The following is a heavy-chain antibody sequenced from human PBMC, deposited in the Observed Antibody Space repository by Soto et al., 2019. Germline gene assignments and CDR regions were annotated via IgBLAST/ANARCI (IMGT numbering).Heavy chain of an antibody. V-gene: IGHV1-8*01. Sequence: QVQLVQSGAEVKKPGASVKVSCKASGFTFASNDINWVRQAPGQGLQWMGWMNANVDATDSPQEFKGRVSMTWNASISTAYLELHNLKSDDTAVYYCAREVVVGGSLWLDTWCQGSLVTVSS. D-gene: IGHD2-15*01. CDR3: AREVVVGGSLWLDT. CDR1: GFTFASND. CDR2: MNANVDAT. J-gene: IGHJ5*02.